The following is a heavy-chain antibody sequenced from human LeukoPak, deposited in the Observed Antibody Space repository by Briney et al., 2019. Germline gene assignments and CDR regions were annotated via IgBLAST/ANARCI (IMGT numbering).Heavy chain of an antibody. D-gene: IGHD5-18*01. V-gene: IGHV4-31*03. CDR1: GGSISSGGYY. CDR3: ARMGRSYGLTL. J-gene: IGHJ4*02. CDR2: IYYNGST. Sequence: PSETLSLTCTVSGGSISSGGYYWSWIRQHPGKGLEWIGYIYYNGSTYYNPSLKSRVTISVDTSKNQFSLKLSSVTAADTAVYYCARMGRSYGLTLWGQGTLVTVSS.